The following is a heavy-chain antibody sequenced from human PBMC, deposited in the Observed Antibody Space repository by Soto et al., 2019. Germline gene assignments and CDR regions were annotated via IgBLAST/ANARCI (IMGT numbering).Heavy chain of an antibody. D-gene: IGHD6-19*01. CDR2: ISGSGGST. J-gene: IGHJ5*02. Sequence: EVQLLESGGGLVQPGGSLRLSCAASGFTFSSYAMSWVRQAPGKGLEWVSAISGSGGSTYYADSVQGRFTISRDNSKNTLYLQMNSLRAEDTAVYYCAKDLSGSGWSGWIDPWGQGTLVTVSS. CDR3: AKDLSGSGWSGWIDP. V-gene: IGHV3-23*01. CDR1: GFTFSSYA.